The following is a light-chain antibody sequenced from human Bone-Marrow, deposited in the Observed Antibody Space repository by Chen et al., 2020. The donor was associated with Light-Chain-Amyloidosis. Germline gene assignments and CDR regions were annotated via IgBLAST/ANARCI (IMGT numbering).Light chain of an antibody. Sequence: QSALTQPASVSGSPGQSITISCTGTSSDVGGYNYVSWYQHHPGEAPTPMIYEVSNRPSGVSIRFSGSKSGNTASLTISGLQAEDEADYYCSSFTSRSTRVFGGGTKLTVL. V-gene: IGLV2-14*01. CDR2: EVS. CDR3: SSFTSRSTRV. J-gene: IGLJ3*02. CDR1: SSDVGGYNY.